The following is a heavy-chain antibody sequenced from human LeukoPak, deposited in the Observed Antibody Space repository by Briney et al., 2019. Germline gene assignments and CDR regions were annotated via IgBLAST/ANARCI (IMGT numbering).Heavy chain of an antibody. Sequence: ASVKVSCKASGYTFTSYYMHWVRQAPGQGLEWMGWINPNSGGTNYAQKFQGRVTMTRGTSISTAYMELSSLRSEDTAVYYCAREGTAARREGVGFDPWGQGTLVTVSS. V-gene: IGHV1-2*02. D-gene: IGHD6-6*01. J-gene: IGHJ5*02. CDR2: INPNSGGT. CDR3: AREGTAARREGVGFDP. CDR1: GYTFTSYY.